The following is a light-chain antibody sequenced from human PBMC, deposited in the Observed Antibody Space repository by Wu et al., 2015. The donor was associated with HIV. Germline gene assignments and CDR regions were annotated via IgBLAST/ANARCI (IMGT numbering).Light chain of an antibody. V-gene: IGKV3-15*01. Sequence: EIVMTQSPATLSVSLGERATLSCRASQSVSSNLAWYQQKPGQAPRLLIYGASTRATGIPARFSGSGSGTEFTLTISSLQSEDYATYYCQQYNDWRLYTFGQGTKVEIK. CDR1: QSVSSN. J-gene: IGKJ2*01. CDR2: GAS. CDR3: QQYNDWRLYT.